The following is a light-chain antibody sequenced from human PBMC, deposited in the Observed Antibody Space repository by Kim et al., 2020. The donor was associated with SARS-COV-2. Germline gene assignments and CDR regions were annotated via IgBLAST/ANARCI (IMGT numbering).Light chain of an antibody. CDR2: GAS. CDR1: QSVSSSY. CDR3: QQYSSSRMYT. J-gene: IGKJ2*01. Sequence: ENVLTQSPGTLSLSPGERATLSCRASQSVSSSYLAWYQQKPGQAPRLLIYGASNRATGIPDRFSGSGSGTDFTLTISRLEPEDFAVYYCQQYSSSRMYTFGQGTKLEI. V-gene: IGKV3-20*01.